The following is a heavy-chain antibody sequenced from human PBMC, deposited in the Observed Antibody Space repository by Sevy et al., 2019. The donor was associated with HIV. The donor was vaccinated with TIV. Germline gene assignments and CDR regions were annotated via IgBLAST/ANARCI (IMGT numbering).Heavy chain of an antibody. CDR1: GFTFDSYW. V-gene: IGHV3-74*01. CDR2: VDIDGSRT. CDR3: ARGTALGWIDP. D-gene: IGHD5-18*01. Sequence: GGSLRLSCAASGFTFDSYWLHWVRQDPWKGLEWVSCVDIDGSRTEYADSVKGRFTISRDNAKNMLYLEMNSLRVEDTAEYYCARGTALGWIDPWGQGTQVTVSS. J-gene: IGHJ5*02.